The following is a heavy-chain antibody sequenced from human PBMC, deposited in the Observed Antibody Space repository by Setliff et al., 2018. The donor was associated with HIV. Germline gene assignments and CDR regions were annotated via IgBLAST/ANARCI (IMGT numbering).Heavy chain of an antibody. V-gene: IGHV4-4*02. CDR2: IYHTEYT. CDR3: ARGHCSGTNCYGVDYYGMDV. J-gene: IGHJ6*02. CDR1: GGSLSSDNW. D-gene: IGHD2-2*01. Sequence: SETLSLTCAVSGGSLSSDNWWTWVRQPPGKGLEWIGEIYHTEYTNYSPSLKSRVSKSVDRSKNQFSLNLTSVTAADTAVYYCARGHCSGTNCYGVDYYGMDVWGQGTTVTVSS.